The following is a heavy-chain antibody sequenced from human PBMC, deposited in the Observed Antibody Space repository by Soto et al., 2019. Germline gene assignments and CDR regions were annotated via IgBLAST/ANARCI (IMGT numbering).Heavy chain of an antibody. CDR1: GYSFTGLD. Sequence: QVQLVQSGAEARVPGDSVKVSCKASGYSFTGLDINWVRQTTGPGLAWMGWMEPSSGRTGYAQKSKGRVTMTRATSINTAYMEFISLTSDVTAFYYCARGVTAGVDYCGQGTLVTVAS. D-gene: IGHD1-26*01. J-gene: IGHJ4*02. CDR3: ARGVTAGVDY. V-gene: IGHV1-8*01. CDR2: MEPSSGRT.